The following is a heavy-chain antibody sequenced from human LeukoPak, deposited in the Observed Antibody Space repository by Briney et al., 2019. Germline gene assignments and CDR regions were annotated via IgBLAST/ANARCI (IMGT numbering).Heavy chain of an antibody. J-gene: IGHJ5*02. D-gene: IGHD3-9*01. V-gene: IGHV3-30*04. CDR2: ISYDGSKK. CDR3: GRERLRAKLRYFDSGWFDP. Sequence: GRSLRLACAAPGLTLSSYAMHWVRQAPGKGLEWVAVISYDGSKKYYAECVKGRFPFSRDNPKNPLYLHMNSRGAEDTVVYYCGRERLRAKLRYFDSGWFDPWGQGTLVTVSS. CDR1: GLTLSSYA.